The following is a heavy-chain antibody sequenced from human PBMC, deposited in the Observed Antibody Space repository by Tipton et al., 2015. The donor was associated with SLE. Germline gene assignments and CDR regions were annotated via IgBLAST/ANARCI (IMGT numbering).Heavy chain of an antibody. J-gene: IGHJ3*02. V-gene: IGHV4-30-4*01. CDR1: GGSISSGSYY. CDR2: IYYSGST. Sequence: TLSLTCTVSGGSISSGSYYWSWIRQPPGKGLEWIGYIYYSGSTYYNPSLKSRVTISVDTSKNQFSLKLSSVTAADTAVYYCARGRFPAAGTAFDIWGQGTMVTVSS. CDR3: ARGRFPAAGTAFDI. D-gene: IGHD6-13*01.